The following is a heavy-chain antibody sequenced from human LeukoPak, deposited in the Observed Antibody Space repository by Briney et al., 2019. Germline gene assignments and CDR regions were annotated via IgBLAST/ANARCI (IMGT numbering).Heavy chain of an antibody. Sequence: SETLSLTCTVSGGSISSYYWSWIRQPPGKGLEWIGYIYYSGSTNYNPSLKSRVTISVDTSKNQFSLKLSSVTAADTAVYYCASAITQYSRINWFDPWGQGTLVTVSS. CDR3: ASAITQYSRINWFDP. CDR1: GGSISSYY. J-gene: IGHJ5*02. V-gene: IGHV4-59*01. D-gene: IGHD6-6*01. CDR2: IYYSGST.